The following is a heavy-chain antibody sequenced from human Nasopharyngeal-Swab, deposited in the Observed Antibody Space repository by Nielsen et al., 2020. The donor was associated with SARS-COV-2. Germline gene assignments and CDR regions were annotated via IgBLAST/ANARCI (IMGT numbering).Heavy chain of an antibody. CDR3: ARDDLPSIAAAGVDAFDI. Sequence: GRSLRLSCAASGFTFSSYSMNWVRQAPGKGLEWVSSISSSSSYIYYADSVKGRFTISRDNAKNSLYLQMNSLRAEDTAVYYCARDDLPSIAAAGVDAFDIWGQGTMVTVSS. D-gene: IGHD6-13*01. J-gene: IGHJ3*02. CDR1: GFTFSSYS. CDR2: ISSSSSYI. V-gene: IGHV3-21*01.